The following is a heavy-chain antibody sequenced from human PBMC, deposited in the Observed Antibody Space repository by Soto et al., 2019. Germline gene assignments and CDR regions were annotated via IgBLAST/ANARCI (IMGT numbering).Heavy chain of an antibody. D-gene: IGHD1-26*01. CDR1: GFTFSSYG. CDR2: ISYDGSNK. Sequence: QVQLVESGGGVVQPGRSLRLSCAASGFTFSSYGMHWVRQAPGKGLEWVAVISYDGSNKYYADSVKGRFTISRDNSKNTLELQMNSLRAEDTAVSYGAKSPSYPVHFDYWGQGTLVTVSS. V-gene: IGHV3-30*18. CDR3: AKSPSYPVHFDY. J-gene: IGHJ4*02.